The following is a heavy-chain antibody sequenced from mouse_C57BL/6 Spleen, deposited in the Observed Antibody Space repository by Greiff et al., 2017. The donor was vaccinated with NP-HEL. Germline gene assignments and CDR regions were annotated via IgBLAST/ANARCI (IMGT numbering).Heavy chain of an antibody. CDR2: INPSNGGT. Sequence: QVQLKQSGTELVKPGASVKLSCKASGYTFTSYWMHWVKQRPGQGLEWIGNINPSNGGTNYNEKFKSKATLTVDKSSSTAYMQLSSLTSEDSAVYYCARGIYYYGSSPRGYFDVWGTGTTVTVSS. J-gene: IGHJ1*03. V-gene: IGHV1-53*01. D-gene: IGHD1-1*01. CDR3: ARGIYYYGSSPRGYFDV. CDR1: GYTFTSYW.